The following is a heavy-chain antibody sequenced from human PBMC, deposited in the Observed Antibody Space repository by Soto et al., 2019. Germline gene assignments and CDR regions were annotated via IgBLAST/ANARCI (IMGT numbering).Heavy chain of an antibody. V-gene: IGHV1-46*01. J-gene: IGHJ4*02. D-gene: IGHD3-16*01. CDR2: INPSGGST. CDR3: ALGVGSPDSQL. Sequence: ASVKVSCKASGYTFTSYYMHWVRQAPGQGLEWMGIINPSGGSTSYAQKFQGRVTTTRDTSTSTVYMELSSLRSEDTAVYYCALGVGSPDSQLWGQGTLVTVSS. CDR1: GYTFTSYY.